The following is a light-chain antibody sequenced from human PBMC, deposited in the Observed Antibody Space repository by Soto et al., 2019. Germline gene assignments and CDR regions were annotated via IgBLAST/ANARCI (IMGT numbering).Light chain of an antibody. CDR2: DAS. J-gene: IGKJ3*01. CDR1: QDISVY. Sequence: DIQMTQSPSSLSASVGDRVTITCQASQDISVYLNWYQQKPGKSPKLLIYDASNLETGVPSRFSGSGSGTDFTFTIRSLQPEDIATYYCQQYDNLPGTFGPGTKVDIK. V-gene: IGKV1-33*01. CDR3: QQYDNLPGT.